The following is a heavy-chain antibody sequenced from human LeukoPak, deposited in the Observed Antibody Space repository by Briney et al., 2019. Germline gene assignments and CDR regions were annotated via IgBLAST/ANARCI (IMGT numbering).Heavy chain of an antibody. CDR2: ISSSSSYI. V-gene: IGHV3-21*01. CDR1: GFTFSNYW. D-gene: IGHD3-16*01. J-gene: IGHJ6*02. CDR3: ARDRDYGDYDYVWGSSDYGMDV. Sequence: GGSLRLSCAASGFTFSNYWMHWVRQAPGKGLEWVSSISSSSSYIYYADSVKGRFTISRDNAKNSLYLQMNSLRAEDTAVYYCARDRDYGDYDYVWGSSDYGMDVWGQGTTVTVSS.